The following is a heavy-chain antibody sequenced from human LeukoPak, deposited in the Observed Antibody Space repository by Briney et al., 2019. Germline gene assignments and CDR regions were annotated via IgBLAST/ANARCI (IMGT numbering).Heavy chain of an antibody. V-gene: IGHV1-2*02. CDR1: GYTFTGYY. Sequence: ASVKVSCKASGYTFTGYYMHWVRQAPGQGLEWMGWINPNSDDTNYAQKCQGRVTMTRDTSISIAYMEVSRLRSDDTAVYYWARSGSGDAFDVWGQGTMVTVS. CDR3: ARSGSGDAFDV. CDR2: INPNSDDT. J-gene: IGHJ3*01. D-gene: IGHD6-19*01.